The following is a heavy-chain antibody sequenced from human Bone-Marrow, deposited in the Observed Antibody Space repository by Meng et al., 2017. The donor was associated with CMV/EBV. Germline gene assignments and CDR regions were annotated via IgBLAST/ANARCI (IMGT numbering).Heavy chain of an antibody. Sequence: GESLKISCAASGFTFSRYDMHWVRQAPGKGLEWVAVISYVGSNKYYADSVKGRFTISRDNSKNTLYLQMNSLRAEDTAVYYCARDYLRWLLSAFDYWGQGTLVTVSS. CDR1: GFTFSRYD. V-gene: IGHV3-30*19. D-gene: IGHD5-24*01. CDR3: ARDYLRWLLSAFDY. CDR2: ISYVGSNK. J-gene: IGHJ4*02.